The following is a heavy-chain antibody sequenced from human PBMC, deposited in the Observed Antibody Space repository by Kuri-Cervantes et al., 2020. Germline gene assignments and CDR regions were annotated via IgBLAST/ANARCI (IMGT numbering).Heavy chain of an antibody. Sequence: GESLKISCAASGFTFSNAWMSWVRQAPGKGLEWVGRIKSKTDGGTTDYAAPVKGRFTISRDDSKNTLYLQMNSLRAEDTAVYYCVNRVTMVQGVKGSGYYYGMDVWGQGTTVTVSS. D-gene: IGHD3-10*01. V-gene: IGHV3-15*01. CDR3: VNRVTMVQGVKGSGYYYGMDV. CDR1: GFTFSNAW. CDR2: IKSKTDGGTT. J-gene: IGHJ6*02.